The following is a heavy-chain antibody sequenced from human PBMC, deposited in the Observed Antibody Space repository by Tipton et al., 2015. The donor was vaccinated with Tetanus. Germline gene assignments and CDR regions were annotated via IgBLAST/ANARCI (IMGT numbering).Heavy chain of an antibody. CDR2: INHSGST. CDR1: GGSFSGYY. CDR3: ARVISMVRGVRAPDY. Sequence: GLVKPSETLSLTCAVYGGSFSGYYWSWIRQPPGKGLEWIGEINHSGSTNYNPSLKSRVTISVDTSKNQFSLKLSSVTAADTAVYYCARVISMVRGVRAPDYWGQGTLVTVSS. J-gene: IGHJ4*02. D-gene: IGHD3-10*01. V-gene: IGHV4-34*01.